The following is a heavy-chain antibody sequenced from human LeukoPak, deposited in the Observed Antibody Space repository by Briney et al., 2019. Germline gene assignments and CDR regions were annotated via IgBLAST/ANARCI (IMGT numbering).Heavy chain of an antibody. D-gene: IGHD3-10*01. V-gene: IGHV3-23*01. CDR1: GFTFSSYG. J-gene: IGHJ4*02. Sequence: GGSLRLSCATSGFTFSSYGMSWVRQAPGKGLEWVSAIGGRDGSTYYADSVKGRFTISRDNSKNTLYVQMNSLRAEDTAVYYCAKGHYYGSGSLDYWGQGTLVTVSS. CDR2: IGGRDGST. CDR3: AKGHYYGSGSLDY.